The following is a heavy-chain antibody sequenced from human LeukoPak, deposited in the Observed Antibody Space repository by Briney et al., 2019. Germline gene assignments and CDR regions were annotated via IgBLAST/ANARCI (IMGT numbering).Heavy chain of an antibody. CDR2: ISANNGET. Sequence: ASVKVSCKASGYTFTNHGISWVRQAPGQGLEWMSWISANNGETRYAQNFQGRVTMTTDTSTTTAYMELRSLRTDDTAVYYCARVHPSAPQLFSTDYCDQGTKVTVYS. V-gene: IGHV1-18*04. CDR1: GYTFTNHG. J-gene: IGHJ4*02. CDR3: ARVHPSAPQLFSTDY. D-gene: IGHD5-18*01.